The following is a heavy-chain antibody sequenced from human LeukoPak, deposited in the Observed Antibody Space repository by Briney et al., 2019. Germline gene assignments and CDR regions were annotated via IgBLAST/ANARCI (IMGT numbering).Heavy chain of an antibody. CDR1: GFTFSDYY. J-gene: IGHJ5*02. CDR2: ISSSGSTI. V-gene: IGHV3-11*01. CDR3: ARGPYCGGDCYSESWFDP. D-gene: IGHD2-21*02. Sequence: GGSLRLSCAASGFTFSDYYMSWIRQAPGKGLEWVSYISSSGSTIYYADSVKGRFTISRDNAKNSLYLQMNCLRAEDTAVYYCARGPYCGGDCYSESWFDPWGQGTLVTVSS.